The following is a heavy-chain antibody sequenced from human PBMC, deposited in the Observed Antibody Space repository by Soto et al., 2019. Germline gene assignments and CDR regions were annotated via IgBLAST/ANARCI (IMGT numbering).Heavy chain of an antibody. CDR2: ISAYNGNT. Sequence: ASVKVSCKASGYTFTSYGISWLREAAGQGLEWMGWISAYNGNTNYAQKLQGRVTMTTDTSTSTAYMELRSLRSDDTAVYYCARDPGPAAILYYYYGMDVWGQGTTVTVSS. J-gene: IGHJ6*02. V-gene: IGHV1-18*04. D-gene: IGHD2-2*02. CDR3: ARDPGPAAILYYYYGMDV. CDR1: GYTFTSYG.